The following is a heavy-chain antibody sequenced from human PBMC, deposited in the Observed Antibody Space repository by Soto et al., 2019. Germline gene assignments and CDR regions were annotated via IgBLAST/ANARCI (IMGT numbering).Heavy chain of an antibody. D-gene: IGHD6-13*01. Sequence: GGSLRLSCAASGFTFTNAWMTWVRRAPGKGLEWVGQIKSKIDGGTTDYAAPVKGRFTISRDDSKKTLYLQMNSLKTEDTAVYYCATDRGYYSSSWFPDFWGQGTLVTVSS. CDR3: ATDRGYYSSSWFPDF. J-gene: IGHJ4*02. CDR2: IKSKIDGGTT. V-gene: IGHV3-15*01. CDR1: GFTFTNAW.